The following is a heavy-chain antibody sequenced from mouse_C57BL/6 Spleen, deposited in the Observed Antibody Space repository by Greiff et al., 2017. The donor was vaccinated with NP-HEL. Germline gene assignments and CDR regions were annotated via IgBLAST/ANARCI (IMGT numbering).Heavy chain of an antibody. D-gene: IGHD1-1*01. J-gene: IGHJ4*01. CDR3: AREGDYYGSSYEGGAMDY. CDR2: IYPGSGST. Sequence: QVQLQQPGAELVKPGASVKMSCKASGYTFTSYWITWVKQRPGQGLEWIGDIYPGSGSTNYNEKFKSKATLTVDTSSRTAYMQLSSLTSEDSAVYYCAREGDYYGSSYEGGAMDYWGQGTSVTVSS. CDR1: GYTFTSYW. V-gene: IGHV1-55*01.